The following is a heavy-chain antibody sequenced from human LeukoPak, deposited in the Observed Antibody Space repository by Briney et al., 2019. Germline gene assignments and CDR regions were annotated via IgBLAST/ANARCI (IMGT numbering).Heavy chain of an antibody. Sequence: ASVKVSCKASGYTFTSYDLNWVRQATGPGLEWMGWMNPNSGNTGDARKCQGRVTMTRNTSISTAYMELSSLRSEDTAVYYCARALARYCSSTSCYEAYYYYYMDVWGKGTTVTVSS. J-gene: IGHJ6*03. CDR2: MNPNSGNT. V-gene: IGHV1-8*01. D-gene: IGHD2-2*01. CDR3: ARALARYCSSTSCYEAYYYYYMDV. CDR1: GYTFTSYD.